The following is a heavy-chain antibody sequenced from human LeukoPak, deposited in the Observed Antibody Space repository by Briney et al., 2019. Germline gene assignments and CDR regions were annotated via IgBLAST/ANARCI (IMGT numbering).Heavy chain of an antibody. CDR3: ARGAGPLLHVDDADFDY. D-gene: IGHD2-15*01. CDR2: ISSSSSYI. J-gene: IGHJ4*02. CDR1: GFTFSSYS. Sequence: AGGSLRLSCAASGFTFSSYSMNWVRQAPGKGLEWVSSISSSSSYIYYADSVKGRFTISRDNAKNSLYLQMNSLRAEDTAVYYCARGAGPLLHVDDADFDYWGQGTLVTVSS. V-gene: IGHV3-21*01.